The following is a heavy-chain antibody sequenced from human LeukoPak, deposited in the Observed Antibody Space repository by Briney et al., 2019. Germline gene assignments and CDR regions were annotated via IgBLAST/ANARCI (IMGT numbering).Heavy chain of an antibody. CDR1: GGSISSGDYY. V-gene: IGHV4-30-4*08. Sequence: TSETLSLTCTVSGGSISSGDYYWGWIRQPPGKGLEWIGYIYYSGSTYYNPSLKSRVTISVDTSKNQFSLKLSSVTAADTAVYYCASGTSINFDYWGRGTLVTVSS. CDR3: ASGTSINFDY. D-gene: IGHD1-1*01. J-gene: IGHJ4*02. CDR2: IYYSGST.